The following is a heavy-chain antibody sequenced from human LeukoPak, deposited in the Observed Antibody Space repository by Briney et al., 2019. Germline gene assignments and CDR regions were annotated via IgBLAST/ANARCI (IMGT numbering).Heavy chain of an antibody. V-gene: IGHV3-48*03. J-gene: IGHJ4*02. D-gene: IGHD3-16*01. CDR3: ARSHDYVWTTYRASDY. CDR2: ISSSGTNM. CDR1: GFTFSSYE. Sequence: PGGSLRLSCAASGFTFSSYEMNWVRQAPGKGLEWLSYISSSGTNMYYADSVKGRFTSSRDNAKNSLFLEMNSLRVEDTAVYFCARSHDYVWTTYRASDYWGQGTLVTVSS.